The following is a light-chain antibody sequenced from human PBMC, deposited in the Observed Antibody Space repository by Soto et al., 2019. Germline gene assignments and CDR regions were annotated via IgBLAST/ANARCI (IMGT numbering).Light chain of an antibody. CDR3: QQRFEWPLT. CDR1: QSISRY. Sequence: EIVLTQSPATQSLSPGERATLSCRASQSISRYLAWYQQKPGQAPRLLIYDASNRATGVPARFNGSGSGTDFTLTISSLEPEDFAVYFCQQRFEWPLTFGGGTTVEIK. V-gene: IGKV3-11*01. J-gene: IGKJ4*01. CDR2: DAS.